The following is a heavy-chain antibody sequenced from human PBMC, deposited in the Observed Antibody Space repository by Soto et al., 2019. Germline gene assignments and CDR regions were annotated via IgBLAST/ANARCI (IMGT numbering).Heavy chain of an antibody. D-gene: IGHD2-8*02. V-gene: IGHV3-9*01. CDR2: ISWNSASI. CDR3: AKGPGLVASSGSPDS. Sequence: EVQLVESGGGLVQPGRSLRLSCAASGFTFDDFAMHWVRQPPGNGLEWVSGISWNSASIVYADSVKGRFTISRDNAKNSLYLQLDSLGVEDTAFYYCAKGPGLVASSGSPDSGGQGTLVSVSS. CDR1: GFTFDDFA. J-gene: IGHJ4*02.